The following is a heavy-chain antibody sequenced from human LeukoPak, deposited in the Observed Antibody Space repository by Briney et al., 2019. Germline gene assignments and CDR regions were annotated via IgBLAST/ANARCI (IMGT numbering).Heavy chain of an antibody. J-gene: IGHJ4*02. Sequence: GGSLRLSCAASGFTFSICAMSWVRQAPGKGLQWVSSITSSGDGTYYADSVKGRFTISRDNSENMLYLQMNSLRVEDTAVYFCAKDRPNYYGSNGHYYRRDGDYWGQGTLVTVSS. V-gene: IGHV3-23*01. D-gene: IGHD3-22*01. CDR1: GFTFSICA. CDR3: AKDRPNYYGSNGHYYRRDGDY. CDR2: ITSSGDGT.